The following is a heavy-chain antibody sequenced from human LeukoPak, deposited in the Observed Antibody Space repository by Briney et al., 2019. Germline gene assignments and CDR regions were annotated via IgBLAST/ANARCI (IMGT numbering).Heavy chain of an antibody. D-gene: IGHD6-13*01. Sequence: ASVKVSCKASGYSLTAYYMHWVRQAPGQGLEWMGWISAYNGNTNYAQKLQGRVTMTTDTSTSTAYMELRSLRSDDTAVYYCARANPLSSPNYWGQGTLVTVSS. CDR3: ARANPLSSPNY. CDR1: GYSLTAYY. CDR2: ISAYNGNT. J-gene: IGHJ4*02. V-gene: IGHV1-18*04.